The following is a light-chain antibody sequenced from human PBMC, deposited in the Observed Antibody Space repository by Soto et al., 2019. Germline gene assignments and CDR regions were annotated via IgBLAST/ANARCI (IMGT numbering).Light chain of an antibody. CDR2: ENN. CDR3: GTWDSSLSAL. J-gene: IGLJ1*01. V-gene: IGLV1-51*02. CDR1: SSNIGNNY. Sequence: QSVLTQPPSVSAAPGQKVTISCSGSSSNIGNNYVSWYQQLPGTAPKLLIYENNKRPSGIPDRFSGSKSGTSATLGITGLQTGDEADYYCGTWDSSLSALFGTGTKLTVL.